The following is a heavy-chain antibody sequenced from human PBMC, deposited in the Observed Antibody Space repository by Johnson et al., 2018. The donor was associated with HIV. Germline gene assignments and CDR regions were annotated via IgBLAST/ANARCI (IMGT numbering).Heavy chain of an antibody. J-gene: IGHJ3*02. CDR2: IAHDESIT. Sequence: QVQLVESGGGVVQPGRSLRLSCAASGFTFSSYAMHWVRQAPGKGLEWVAVIAHDESITHYADSVKGRFTISRDNSKNTLYLQMNSLRAEDTAVYYCAKESETYGGNIGFEHPFDIWGQGTMVTVSS. D-gene: IGHD4-23*01. V-gene: IGHV3-30-3*01. CDR1: GFTFSSYA. CDR3: AKESETYGGNIGFEHPFDI.